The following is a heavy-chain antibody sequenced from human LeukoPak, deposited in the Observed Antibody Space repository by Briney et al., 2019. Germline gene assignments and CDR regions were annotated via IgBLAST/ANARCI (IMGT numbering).Heavy chain of an antibody. Sequence: PGGSLRLSCAASGFTFSDYYMSWIRQAPGKGLEWASSISSSSTYIYYADSVKGRFTISRDNAKNSLYLQMNSLRAEDTAVYYCARPTYGDYEPFFDYWGQGTLVTVSS. V-gene: IGHV3-11*06. CDR3: ARPTYGDYEPFFDY. D-gene: IGHD4-17*01. CDR1: GFTFSDYY. CDR2: ISSSSTYI. J-gene: IGHJ4*02.